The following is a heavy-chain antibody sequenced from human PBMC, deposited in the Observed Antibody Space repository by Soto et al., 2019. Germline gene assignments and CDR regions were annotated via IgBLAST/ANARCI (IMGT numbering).Heavy chain of an antibody. CDR3: TTSYYNTFTGFHLNLFDF. J-gene: IGHJ4*02. Sequence: PGGSLRLSCAACGVTFSDAWVNWVRQSPEKGLEWVGRIKNKADGGTTDYAAPVRGRFTISRDDSRNTLFLQMNSLKIEDTAVYYCTTSYYNTFTGFHLNLFDFWGQGTLVTVSS. V-gene: IGHV3-15*07. D-gene: IGHD3-9*01. CDR1: GVTFSDAW. CDR2: IKNKADGGTT.